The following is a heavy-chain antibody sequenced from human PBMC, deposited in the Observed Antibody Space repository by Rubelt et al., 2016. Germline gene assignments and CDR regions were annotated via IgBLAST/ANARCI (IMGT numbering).Heavy chain of an antibody. CDR1: GGSFSGYY. CDR3: ARGKEGLGVTMMDY. CDR2: INHSGST. D-gene: IGHD3-22*01. J-gene: IGHJ4*02. V-gene: IGHV4-34*01. Sequence: QVQLQQWGVGLLKPSETLSLTCAVYGGSFSGYYWSWIRQPPGTGLEWIGEINHSGSTNYTPSLKRRVTISVDTSKNQFSLKLSSVTAADTAVYYCARGKEGLGVTMMDYWGQGTLVTVSS.